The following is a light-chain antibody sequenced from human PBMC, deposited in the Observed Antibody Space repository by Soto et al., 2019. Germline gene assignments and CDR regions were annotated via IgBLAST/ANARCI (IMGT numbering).Light chain of an antibody. V-gene: IGLV6-57*01. CDR1: SGSIASNY. CDR2: EDN. J-gene: IGLJ3*02. CDR3: QSYEATNQV. Sequence: NFMLTQPHSVSASPGKTVIISCTRSSGSIASNYVQWYQQRPGSSPTTVIYEDNQRPSGVPDRFSGSIDSSSNSASLTISGLETGDEAGYYCQSYEATNQVFGGGTKLTVL.